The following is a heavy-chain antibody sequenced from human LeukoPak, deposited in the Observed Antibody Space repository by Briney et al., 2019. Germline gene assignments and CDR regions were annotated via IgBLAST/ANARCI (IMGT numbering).Heavy chain of an antibody. CDR2: ISAYNGNT. CDR3: AREGRTIVRGVDYYYYGMDV. CDR1: GYTFTSYG. V-gene: IGHV1-18*01. D-gene: IGHD3-10*01. Sequence: VASVKVSCKASGYTFTSYGISWVRQAPGQGLEWMGWISAYNGNTNYAQKLQGRVTMTTDTSTSTAYMELRSLRSDDTAVYYCAREGRTIVRGVDYYYYGMDVWGQGTTVTVSS. J-gene: IGHJ6*02.